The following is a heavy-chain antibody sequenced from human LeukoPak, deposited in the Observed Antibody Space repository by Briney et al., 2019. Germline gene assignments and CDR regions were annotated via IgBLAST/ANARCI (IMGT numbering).Heavy chain of an antibody. D-gene: IGHD6-19*01. V-gene: IGHV3-30*04. CDR2: ISYDGSNK. Sequence: GGSLRLSCAASGFTFSSYAMHRVRQAPGKGLEWVAVISYDGSNKYYADSVKGRFTISRDNSKNTLYLQMNSLRAEDTAVYYCARDLGSGWPAGWFDPWGQGTLVTVSS. J-gene: IGHJ5*02. CDR1: GFTFSSYA. CDR3: ARDLGSGWPAGWFDP.